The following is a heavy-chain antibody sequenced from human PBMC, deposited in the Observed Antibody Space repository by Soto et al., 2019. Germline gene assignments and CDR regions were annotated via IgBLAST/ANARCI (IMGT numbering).Heavy chain of an antibody. V-gene: IGHV3-30*18. CDR1: GFTFSSYG. CDR2: ISYDGSLI. D-gene: IGHD6-19*01. CDR3: AKAHTLHNSGWVFDF. J-gene: IGHJ4*02. Sequence: QVQLVESGGGVVQPGGSLRLSCAASGFTFSSYGIQWVRQAPGKGLEWVAVISYDGSLIYYADSVKGRFTISRDNSKNTLYLQMNSLRVEDTAVYYCAKAHTLHNSGWVFDFWGQGALVTVSP.